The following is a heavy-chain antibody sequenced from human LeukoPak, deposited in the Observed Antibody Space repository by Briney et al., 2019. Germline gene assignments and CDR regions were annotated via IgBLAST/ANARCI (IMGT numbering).Heavy chain of an antibody. CDR2: ISTSSSYI. D-gene: IGHD6-19*01. J-gene: IGHJ4*02. CDR3: AKALRVYLMAVAGCDDY. V-gene: IGHV3-21*01. CDR1: GFTLSRYS. Sequence: GGSLRLSCAASGFTLSRYSMNWVRRAPGKGLEWVSSISTSSSYIYYADSVKGRFTISRDNAKNSLYLQMNSLRAEDTAVYYCAKALRVYLMAVAGCDDYWGQGTLVTVSS.